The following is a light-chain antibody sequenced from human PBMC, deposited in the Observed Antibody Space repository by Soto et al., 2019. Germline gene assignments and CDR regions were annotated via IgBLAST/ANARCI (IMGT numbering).Light chain of an antibody. V-gene: IGLV1-47*02. Sequence: QSEVTQPPSASGTPGQRVTISCSGTTSNIGSNYVHWYQQVPGTAPKLLIFSNNQRPSGVPGRFSGSKSGTSASLVIAGLRAEVGADDNCPPLEDIRGPVVFGRGTKLPV. CDR1: TSNIGSNY. J-gene: IGLJ2*01. CDR2: SNN. CDR3: PPLEDIRGPVV.